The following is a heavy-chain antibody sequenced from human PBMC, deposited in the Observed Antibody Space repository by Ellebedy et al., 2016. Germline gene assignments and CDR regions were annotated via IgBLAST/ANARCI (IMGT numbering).Heavy chain of an antibody. V-gene: IGHV3-66*01. J-gene: IGHJ6*02. CDR3: AREWGDDV. CDR1: GFTVSSSY. Sequence: GESLKISCAASGFTVSSSYVSWVRQAPGKGLEWVSMTSPGGTMHYADSVKGRFTISRDNSKNRLYLQMSSLKVEDTAVYYCAREWGDDVWGQGTTVTVSS. CDR2: TSPGGTM. D-gene: IGHD3-16*01.